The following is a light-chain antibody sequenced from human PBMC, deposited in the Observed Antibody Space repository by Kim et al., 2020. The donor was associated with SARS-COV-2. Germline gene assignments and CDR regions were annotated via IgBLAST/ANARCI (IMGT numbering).Light chain of an antibody. CDR3: QSADSSDTFWV. CDR1: ALPKQY. CDR2: EDT. V-gene: IGLV3-25*03. Sequence: SYELTQPPSVSVSPGQTAMITCSGDALPKQYAYWFQQKPGQAPVVVIYEDTERPSGIPERFSGSTSGTTVTLTISGVQAEDEADYYCQSADSSDTFWVFGGGTQLTVL. J-gene: IGLJ3*02.